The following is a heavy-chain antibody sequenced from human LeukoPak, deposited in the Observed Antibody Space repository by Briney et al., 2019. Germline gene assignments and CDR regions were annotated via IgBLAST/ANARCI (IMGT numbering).Heavy chain of an antibody. J-gene: IGHJ4*02. CDR3: ARPARSGSYYQYYFDY. Sequence: SVKVSCKASGGTFSSYAISWVRQAPGQGLEWMGGIIPIFGTANYAQKFQGRVTITADESTSTAYMELNSLRSEDTAVYYCARPARSGSYYQYYFDYWGQGTLVTVSS. CDR1: GGTFSSYA. V-gene: IGHV1-69*13. CDR2: IIPIFGTA. D-gene: IGHD3-10*01.